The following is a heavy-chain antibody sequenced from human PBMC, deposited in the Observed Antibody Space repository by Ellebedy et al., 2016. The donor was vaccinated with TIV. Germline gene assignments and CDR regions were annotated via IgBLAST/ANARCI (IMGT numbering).Heavy chain of an antibody. V-gene: IGHV4-4*07. J-gene: IGHJ6*03. CDR1: GGSASRYF. CDR2: IFTSGSF. D-gene: IGHD1-1*01. CDR3: ARVHCSITTCDYYYMDV. Sequence: GSLRLXXTVSGGSASRYFWSWIRQPAGKGLEWVGRIFTSGSFNYNPSLMSRVTMFVVTSKNQISLRLNSVTAADTAVYYCARVHCSITTCDYYYMDVWGKGTTVTVSS.